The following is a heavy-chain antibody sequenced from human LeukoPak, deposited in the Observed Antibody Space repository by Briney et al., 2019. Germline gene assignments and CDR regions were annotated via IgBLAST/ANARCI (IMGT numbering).Heavy chain of an antibody. V-gene: IGHV4-34*01. Sequence: PSETLSLTCAVYGGSFSGYYWSWIRQPPGKGLEWIGEINHSGSTNYNPSLKRRVTISVDTSKNQFSLKLSSVTAADTAVYYCARGMRGYCSGGSCSYYYYYYMDVWGKGTTVTVSS. CDR3: ARGMRGYCSGGSCSYYYYYYMDV. J-gene: IGHJ6*03. D-gene: IGHD2-15*01. CDR1: GGSFSGYY. CDR2: INHSGST.